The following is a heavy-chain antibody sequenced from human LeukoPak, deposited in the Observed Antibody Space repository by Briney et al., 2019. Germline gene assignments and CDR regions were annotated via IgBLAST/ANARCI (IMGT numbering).Heavy chain of an antibody. D-gene: IGHD3-10*01. V-gene: IGHV3-30*02. J-gene: IGHJ4*02. CDR1: GFTFSSYG. CDR2: IRYDGSNK. Sequence: GGSLRLSCAASGFTFSSYGMHWVRQAPGKGLEWVAFIRYDGSNKYYADSVKGRFTISRDNSKSTLYPQMNSLRAEDTAVYYCAKDYYGSGSYLDFDYWGQGTLVTVSS. CDR3: AKDYYGSGSYLDFDY.